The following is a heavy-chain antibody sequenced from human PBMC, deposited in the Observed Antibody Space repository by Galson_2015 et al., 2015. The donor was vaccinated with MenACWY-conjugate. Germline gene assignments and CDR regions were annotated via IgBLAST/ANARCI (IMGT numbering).Heavy chain of an antibody. CDR1: GSTFGDYW. V-gene: IGHV3-7*03. CDR2: IKQDGSEK. J-gene: IGHJ4*02. CDR3: ARVRASGGVYFDY. Sequence: SLRLSCAASGSTFGDYWMSWVRQAPGRGLEWVANIKQDGSEKYYVVSVRGRFTISRDNAKNSLYLQTNNLKPEDTAVYYCARVRASGGVYFDYWGQGTLVTVSS. D-gene: IGHD3-16*01.